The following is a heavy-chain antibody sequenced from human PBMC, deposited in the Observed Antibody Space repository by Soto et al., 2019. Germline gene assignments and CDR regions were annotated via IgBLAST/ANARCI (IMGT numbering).Heavy chain of an antibody. CDR1: GFTFSNYG. D-gene: IGHD4-17*01. CDR2: ISGSGGST. CDR3: AKDPMVTTLDY. J-gene: IGHJ4*02. Sequence: GGSLRLSYAASGFTFSNYGIHWVRQAPGKGLEWVSAISGSGGSTYYADSVKGRFSISRDNSKNTLYLQMNSLRAEDTAVYYCAKDPMVTTLDYWGQGTLVTVSS. V-gene: IGHV3-23*01.